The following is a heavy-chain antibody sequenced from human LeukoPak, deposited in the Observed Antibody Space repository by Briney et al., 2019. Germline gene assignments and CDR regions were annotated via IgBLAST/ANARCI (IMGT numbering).Heavy chain of an antibody. CDR2: IRYDGSNK. D-gene: IGHD5-18*01. CDR3: AKPPVDTAMALNWFDP. Sequence: GGSLRLSCAASGFPFSSYGMHWVRQAPGKGLEWVAFIRYDGSNKYYADSVKGRFTISRDNSKNTLYLQMNSLRAEDTAVYYCAKPPVDTAMALNWFDPWGQGTLVTVSS. V-gene: IGHV3-30*02. J-gene: IGHJ5*02. CDR1: GFPFSSYG.